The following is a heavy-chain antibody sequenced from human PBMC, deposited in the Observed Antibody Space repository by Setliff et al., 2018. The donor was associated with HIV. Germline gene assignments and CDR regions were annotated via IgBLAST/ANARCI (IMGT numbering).Heavy chain of an antibody. J-gene: IGHJ4*02. CDR1: GGSISSHY. CDR2: IYFSGST. CDR3: ARGGAYSSSWWVYFDY. V-gene: IGHV4-59*11. D-gene: IGHD6-13*01. Sequence: SETLSLTCTVSGGSISSHYWSWLRQSPGKGLEWIGYIYFSGSTNYNPSLKSRVTILVDTSKNQFSLKLSSVTAADTAGYYCARGGAYSSSWWVYFDYWGQGTLVTVSS.